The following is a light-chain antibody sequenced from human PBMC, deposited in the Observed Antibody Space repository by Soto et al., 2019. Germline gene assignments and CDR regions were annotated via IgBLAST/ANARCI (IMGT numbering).Light chain of an antibody. J-gene: IGKJ4*01. CDR2: GAS. Sequence: EIVLAQSPGTLSLSPGERATLSCRASQSVSNSQLAWYQQKPGQAPRLLIYGASSRATGIPDRFSGSGSGTDFTLSINRLEPEDVAVYYCQQYARSPLTFGGGTKIEIK. CDR3: QQYARSPLT. V-gene: IGKV3-20*01. CDR1: QSVSNSQ.